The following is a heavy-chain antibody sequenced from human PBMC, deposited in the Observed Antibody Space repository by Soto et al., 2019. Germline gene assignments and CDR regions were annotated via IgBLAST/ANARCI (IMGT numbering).Heavy chain of an antibody. Sequence: QVKLVESGGGVVQPGRSLRLSCAASGFTFSSYGMHWVRQAPGKGLEWVAVIWYDGSNKYYADSVKGRFTISRDNSKNTLYLQMNSLRAEDTAVYYCARNGGVAAAGVLDCWGQGTLVTVSS. D-gene: IGHD6-13*01. V-gene: IGHV3-33*01. CDR2: IWYDGSNK. CDR3: ARNGGVAAAGVLDC. CDR1: GFTFSSYG. J-gene: IGHJ4*02.